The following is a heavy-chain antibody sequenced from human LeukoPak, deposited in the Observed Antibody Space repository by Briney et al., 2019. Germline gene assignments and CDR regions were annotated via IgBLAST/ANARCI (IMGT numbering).Heavy chain of an antibody. CDR3: ARRGYSYGVYYYMDV. Sequence: SETLSLTCTVSGRSISSYYWSWIRQPPGKGLEWLGYIYYSGSTNYNPSLKSRVTISVDTSKNQVSLKLSSVTAADTAVYYCARRGYSYGVYYYMDVWGKGTTVTVSS. CDR2: IYYSGST. J-gene: IGHJ6*03. CDR1: GRSISSYY. V-gene: IGHV4-59*08. D-gene: IGHD5-18*01.